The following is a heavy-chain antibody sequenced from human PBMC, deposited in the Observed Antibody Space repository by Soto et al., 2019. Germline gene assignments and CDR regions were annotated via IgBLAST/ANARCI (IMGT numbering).Heavy chain of an antibody. CDR2: ISAYNGNT. Sequence: GASVKASCKASGYTFTSYGSSWVRQAPGQGLEWMGWISAYNGNTNYAQKLQGRVTMTTDTSTSTAYMELRSLRSDDTAVYYCASGYSYGLGYGRGGQWLANFDYWGQGTLVTVSS. V-gene: IGHV1-18*01. J-gene: IGHJ4*02. CDR3: ASGYSYGLGYGRGGQWLANFDY. CDR1: GYTFTSYG. D-gene: IGHD5-18*01.